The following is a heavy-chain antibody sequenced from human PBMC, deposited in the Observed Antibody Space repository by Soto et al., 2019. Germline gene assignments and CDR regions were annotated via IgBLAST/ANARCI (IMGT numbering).Heavy chain of an antibody. CDR3: AKDGRGSGSHYNSFGY. J-gene: IGHJ4*02. Sequence: EVQLVESGGGLIQPGVSLKLSCAASGFTVGNNYMSWVRQAPGKGLEWVSLIYSTGTTEYADSVKGRFTVSRDNAKNTLYLQMNSLRAEDTAVYYCAKDGRGSGSHYNSFGYWGQGTLVTVSS. D-gene: IGHD3-10*01. CDR1: GFTVGNNY. CDR2: IYSTGTT. V-gene: IGHV3-53*01.